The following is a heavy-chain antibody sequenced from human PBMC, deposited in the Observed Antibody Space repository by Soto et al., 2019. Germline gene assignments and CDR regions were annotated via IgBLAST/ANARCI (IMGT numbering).Heavy chain of an antibody. D-gene: IGHD3-3*01. CDR2: ISYDGSNK. CDR1: GFTFSSYG. J-gene: IGHJ4*02. CDR3: AKNGAYYDFWSGYYFDY. Sequence: PGGSLRLSCAASGFTFSSYGMHWVRQAPGKGLEWVAVISYDGSNKYYADSVKGRFTISRDNSKNTLYLQMDSLRAEDTAVYYCAKNGAYYDFWSGYYFDYWGQGTLVTVSS. V-gene: IGHV3-30*18.